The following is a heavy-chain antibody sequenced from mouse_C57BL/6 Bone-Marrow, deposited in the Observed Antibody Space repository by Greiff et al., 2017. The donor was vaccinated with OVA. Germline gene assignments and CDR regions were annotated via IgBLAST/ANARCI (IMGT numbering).Heavy chain of an antibody. J-gene: IGHJ4*01. D-gene: IGHD1-1*01. Sequence: VQLKESGPGLVKPSQSLSLTCSVTGYSITSGYYWNWIRQFPGNKLEWMGYISYDGSNNYNPSLKNRISITRDTSKNQFFLKLNSVTTEDTATYYCARNRITTVVMDYWGQGTSVTVSS. CDR2: ISYDGSN. V-gene: IGHV3-6*01. CDR1: GYSITSGYY. CDR3: ARNRITTVVMDY.